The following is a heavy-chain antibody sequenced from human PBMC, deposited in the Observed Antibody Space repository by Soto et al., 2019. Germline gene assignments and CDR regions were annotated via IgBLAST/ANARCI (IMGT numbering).Heavy chain of an antibody. CDR1: GFTFSSYW. V-gene: IGHV3-7*05. J-gene: IGHJ4*02. D-gene: IGHD3-3*01. CDR3: ANLVTYFDFWGASEIDY. Sequence: HPGGSLRLSCAASGFTFSSYWMSWLRQAPGKGLERVANIKQDGSEKYYVDSVKGRFTISRDNAKNSLYLQMNSLRAEGTVVYYCANLVTYFDFWGASEIDYWGQGNLLTVSS. CDR2: IKQDGSEK.